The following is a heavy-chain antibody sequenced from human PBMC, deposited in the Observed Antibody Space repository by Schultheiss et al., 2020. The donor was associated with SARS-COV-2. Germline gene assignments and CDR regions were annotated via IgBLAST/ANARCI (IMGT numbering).Heavy chain of an antibody. CDR1: GFTFSSYG. V-gene: IGHV3-30*18. CDR3: AKSGAEIIFDY. CDR2: ISYDGSNK. Sequence: GESLKISCAASGFTFSSYGMHWVRQAPGKGLEWVAVISYDGSNKYYADSVKGRFTISRDNSKNTLYLQMNSLRAEDTAVYYCAKSGAEIIFDYWGQGTLVTVSS. D-gene: IGHD5-12*01. J-gene: IGHJ4*02.